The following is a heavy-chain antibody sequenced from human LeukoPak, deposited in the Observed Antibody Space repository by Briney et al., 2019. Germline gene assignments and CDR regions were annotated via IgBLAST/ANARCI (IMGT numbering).Heavy chain of an antibody. Sequence: PGGSLRLSCAASGFTFSSYGMHWVRQAPGKGLEWVAFIRYDGSNKYYADSVKGRFTISRDNSKNTLYLQMNSLRAEDTAVYYCAKRTEYCSGASCNIPGYSYGYYFDYWGQGTLVTVSS. V-gene: IGHV3-30*02. CDR2: IRYDGSNK. D-gene: IGHD2-15*01. J-gene: IGHJ4*02. CDR1: GFTFSSYG. CDR3: AKRTEYCSGASCNIPGYSYGYYFDY.